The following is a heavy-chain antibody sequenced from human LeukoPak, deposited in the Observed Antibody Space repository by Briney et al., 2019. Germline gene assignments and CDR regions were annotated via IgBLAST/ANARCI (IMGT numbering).Heavy chain of an antibody. CDR1: GGSISGGSYY. Sequence: PSETLSLTCTVSGGSISGGSYYWSWIRQPAGKGLEWIGRIYTSGSTNYDPSLKSRVTISVDTSKNQFSLKLSSVTAADTAVYYCARSQSITIFGVVIQYAFDIWGQGTMVTVSS. CDR3: ARSQSITIFGVVIQYAFDI. CDR2: IYTSGST. V-gene: IGHV4-61*02. D-gene: IGHD3-3*01. J-gene: IGHJ3*02.